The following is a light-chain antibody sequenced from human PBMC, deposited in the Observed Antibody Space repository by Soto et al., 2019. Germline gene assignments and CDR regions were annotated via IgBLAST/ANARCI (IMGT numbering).Light chain of an antibody. Sequence: QSVLTQPASVSGSPGQSITISCTGTSSDIGAYNFVSWYQQHPGKAPKLMLYDVNIRPSGVSNRFSGSKSGNTASLTISGLQAEDEADYYCTSWTTSTTMFGGGTKLTVL. J-gene: IGLJ3*02. V-gene: IGLV2-14*03. CDR2: DVN. CDR3: TSWTTSTTM. CDR1: SSDIGAYNF.